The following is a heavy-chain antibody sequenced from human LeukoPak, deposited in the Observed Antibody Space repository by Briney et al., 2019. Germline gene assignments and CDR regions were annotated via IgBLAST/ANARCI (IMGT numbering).Heavy chain of an antibody. Sequence: GASVKVSCKASGYTFTNYYIHWVRQAPGQGLEWMGWINPNSGGTKYAQNFQGRVTMTSDTSISTAYMELSRLRSDDTAVYYCARDDFDREDSWFDPWGQGTLVTVSS. J-gene: IGHJ5*02. D-gene: IGHD3-3*01. V-gene: IGHV1-2*02. CDR2: INPNSGGT. CDR3: ARDDFDREDSWFDP. CDR1: GYTFTNYY.